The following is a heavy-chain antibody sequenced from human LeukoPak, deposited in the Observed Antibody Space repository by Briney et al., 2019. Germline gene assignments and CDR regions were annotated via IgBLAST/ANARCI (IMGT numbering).Heavy chain of an antibody. CDR1: GFTFSSYW. D-gene: IGHD6-19*01. V-gene: IGHV3-7*01. J-gene: IGHJ4*02. CDR3: ASASVAGTGGDY. Sequence: GGSLRLSCAATGFTFSSYWMSWVRQAPGKGLQWVANIKQDGSEKYYVDSVKGRFTISRDNAKNSLYLQMNSLRAEDTAVYYCASASVAGTGGDYWGQGTLVTVSS. CDR2: IKQDGSEK.